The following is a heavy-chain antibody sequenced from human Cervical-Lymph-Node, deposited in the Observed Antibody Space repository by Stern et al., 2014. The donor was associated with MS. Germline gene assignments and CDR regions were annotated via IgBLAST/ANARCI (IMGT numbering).Heavy chain of an antibody. CDR2: VSPLFGTA. V-gene: IGHV1-69*06. CDR1: GGSFSSFE. J-gene: IGHJ5*01. CDR3: VRDQGGIADS. D-gene: IGHD6-13*01. Sequence: QMQLVQSGAEVMKPASSLKVSCPASGGSFSSFEISWVRQAPGQGLEWLGGVSPLFGTANYAPTALGRVTMISDKSSSTQITQLSSLRSEDTAVYYCVRDQGGIADSWGQGTLVTVSS.